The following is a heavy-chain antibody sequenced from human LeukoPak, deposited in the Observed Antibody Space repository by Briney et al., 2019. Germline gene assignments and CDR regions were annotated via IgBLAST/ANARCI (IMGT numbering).Heavy chain of an antibody. CDR3: ARRVYTAMVIGY. V-gene: IGHV4-4*02. D-gene: IGHD5-18*01. CDR1: DGSISSSNW. J-gene: IGHJ4*02. CDR2: IYHSGST. Sequence: SETLSLTCAVSDGSISSSNWWSWVRQPPGKGLEWIGEIYHSGSTNYNPSLKSRVTISVDTSKNQFSLKLSSVTAADTAVYYCARRVYTAMVIGYWGQGTLVTVSS.